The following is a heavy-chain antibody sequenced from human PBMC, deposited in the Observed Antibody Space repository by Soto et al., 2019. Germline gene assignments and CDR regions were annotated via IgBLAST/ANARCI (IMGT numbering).Heavy chain of an antibody. V-gene: IGHV1-18*01. Sequence: QVQLVQSGAEVKKPGASVKVSCKASGYTFTSYGISWVRQAPGQGLEWMGWISAYNGNTNYAQKLQGRVTVTTDTATSTAYVDMRSRRAEDTAGYYCARDPIAAWPFGMDFWGQGTTVTVSS. J-gene: IGHJ6*02. D-gene: IGHD5-12*01. CDR2: ISAYNGNT. CDR1: GYTFTSYG. CDR3: ARDPIAAWPFGMDF.